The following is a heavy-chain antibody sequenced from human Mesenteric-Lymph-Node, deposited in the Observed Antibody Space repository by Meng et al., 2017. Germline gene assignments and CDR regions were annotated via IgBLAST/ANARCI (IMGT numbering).Heavy chain of an antibody. CDR2: IYTSGST. V-gene: IGHV4-61*02. Sequence: SETLSLTCTVSGGSISSGSYYWSWIRQPAGKGLEWIGRIYTSGSTNYNPSLKSRVTISVDTSKNQFSLKLRSVTAADTAVYYCSRATNNYDSSGYYLDHWGQGTLVTVSS. CDR1: GGSISSGSYY. D-gene: IGHD3-22*01. J-gene: IGHJ4*02. CDR3: SRATNNYDSSGYYLDH.